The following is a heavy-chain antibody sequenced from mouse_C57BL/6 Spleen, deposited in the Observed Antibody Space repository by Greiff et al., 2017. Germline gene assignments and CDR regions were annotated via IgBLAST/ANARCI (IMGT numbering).Heavy chain of an antibody. Sequence: VKLVESGAELVRPGASVTLSCKASGYTFTDYEMHWVKQTPVHGLEWIGAIDPETGGTAYNQKFKGKAILTADKSSSTAYMELRSLTSEYSAVYYCTRGDWGAYWGQGTLVTVSA. CDR3: TRGDWGAY. J-gene: IGHJ3*01. V-gene: IGHV1-15*01. D-gene: IGHD4-1*01. CDR1: GYTFTDYE. CDR2: IDPETGGT.